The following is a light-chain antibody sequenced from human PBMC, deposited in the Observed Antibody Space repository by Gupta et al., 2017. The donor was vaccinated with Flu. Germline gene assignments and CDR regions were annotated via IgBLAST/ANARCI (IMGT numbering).Light chain of an antibody. J-gene: IGKJ1*01. Sequence: DIQMAQSPSSLSASVGDRVTITCRASQDMRNDLSWYQQKPGQAPERLIYSASTLQSGVPSRFSGSGSGTEFTLTISGLQPEDFATYYCLQHHNYPPTFGQGTRVEIK. CDR1: QDMRND. CDR3: LQHHNYPPT. CDR2: SAS. V-gene: IGKV1-17*01.